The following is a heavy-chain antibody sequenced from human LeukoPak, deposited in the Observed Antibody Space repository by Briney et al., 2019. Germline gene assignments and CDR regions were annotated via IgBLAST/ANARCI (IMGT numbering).Heavy chain of an antibody. J-gene: IGHJ4*02. D-gene: IGHD2-15*01. V-gene: IGHV3-23*01. Sequence: QPGGSLRLSCAASGFSFSSYAMSWARQAPGKGLEWVSSISASSDYTYYADSVKGRFIISRDNSKSTVFLQMNSLRAEDTAIYYCAKDHCGGGVCYSIFVSWGQGTLVTVSS. CDR1: GFSFSSYA. CDR3: AKDHCGGGVCYSIFVS. CDR2: ISASSDYT.